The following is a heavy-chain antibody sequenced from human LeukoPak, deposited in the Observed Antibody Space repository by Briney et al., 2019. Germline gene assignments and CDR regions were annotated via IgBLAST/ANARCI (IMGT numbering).Heavy chain of an antibody. CDR1: GYTFTSYD. CDR3: ARDPGITMIVVAGPFDY. V-gene: IGHV1-8*01. CDR2: MNPNSGNT. Sequence: GASVKVSCKASGYTFTSYDINWVRQATGQGLEWMGWMNPNSGNTGYAQKFQGRVTMTRNTSISTAYMELSSLRSEDTAVYYCARDPGITMIVVAGPFDYWGQGTLVTVSS. D-gene: IGHD3-22*01. J-gene: IGHJ4*02.